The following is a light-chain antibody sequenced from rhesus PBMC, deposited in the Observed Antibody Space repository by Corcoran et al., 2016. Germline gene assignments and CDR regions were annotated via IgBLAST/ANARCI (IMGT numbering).Light chain of an antibody. CDR2: KAS. CDR1: QTISSS. V-gene: IGKV1-22*01. J-gene: IGKJ1*01. Sequence: DIQMTQSPSSLSASVGDTVTITCRASQTISSSLDRYTPKPGKAPKLLIYKASTLQSGVPSRLTGSGSGTNVTLPISSLQPEDFTTYYCLQYNSSPRTFGQGTKVEIK. CDR3: LQYNSSPRT.